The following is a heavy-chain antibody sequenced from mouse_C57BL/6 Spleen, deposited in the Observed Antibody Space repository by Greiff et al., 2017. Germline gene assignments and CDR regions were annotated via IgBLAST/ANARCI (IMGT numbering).Heavy chain of an antibody. CDR3: ARSEAQATSFDY. Sequence: QVQLQQPGAELVMPGASVKLSCKASGYTFTSSWMHWVKQRPGQGLEWIGEIDPSDSYTNYNQKFKGKSTLTVDKSSSTAYMQLSSLPSEDSAVYYCARSEAQATSFDYWGQGTTRTVSS. J-gene: IGHJ2*01. D-gene: IGHD3-2*02. V-gene: IGHV1-69*01. CDR1: GYTFTSSW. CDR2: IDPSDSYT.